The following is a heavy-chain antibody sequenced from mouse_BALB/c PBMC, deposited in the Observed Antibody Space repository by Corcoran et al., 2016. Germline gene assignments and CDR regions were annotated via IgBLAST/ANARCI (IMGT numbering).Heavy chain of an antibody. Sequence: EVQLQQSGPELVKPGASVKMSCKASGYTFTSYVMHWVKQKPGQGLEWIGYINPYNDGTKYNEKFKGKATLTSDKSSSTAYMELSSLTSEDSAVYYGARGAARATAWFAYWGQGTLVTVSA. CDR1: GYTFTSYV. V-gene: IGHV1S136*01. CDR2: INPYNDGT. J-gene: IGHJ3*01. D-gene: IGHD3-1*01. CDR3: ARGAARATAWFAY.